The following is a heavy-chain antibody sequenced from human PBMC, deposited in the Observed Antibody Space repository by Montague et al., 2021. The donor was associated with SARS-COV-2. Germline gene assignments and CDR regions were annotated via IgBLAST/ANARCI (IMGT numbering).Heavy chain of an antibody. D-gene: IGHD3-22*01. CDR2: IDWDDDK. CDR3: ARTPYYYDSSGYYYGAFDI. Sequence: PALVKPTQTLTLTCTFSGFSLSTSGMCVSWIRQPPGKALEWLARIDWDDDKYYSTSLKTRLTISKDTSKNQVVLTMTNMDPVDTATHYCARTPYYYDSSGYYYGAFDIWGQGTMVTVSS. J-gene: IGHJ3*02. CDR1: GFSLSTSGMC. V-gene: IGHV2-70*11.